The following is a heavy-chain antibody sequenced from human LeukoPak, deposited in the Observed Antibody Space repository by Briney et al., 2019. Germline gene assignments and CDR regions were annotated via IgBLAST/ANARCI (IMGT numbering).Heavy chain of an antibody. V-gene: IGHV3-48*02. CDR2: MSRGSSTI. Sequence: GVSLRLSCAASGFTFSTYNMNWVRQAPGKGLEWVSYMSRGSSTIFYADSVKGRFTISRDNAKNSLSLQMNSLRDEDTAVYYCARQAGSGYYFDYWGQGTLVTVSS. CDR3: ARQAGSGYYFDY. J-gene: IGHJ4*02. D-gene: IGHD3-10*01. CDR1: GFTFSTYN.